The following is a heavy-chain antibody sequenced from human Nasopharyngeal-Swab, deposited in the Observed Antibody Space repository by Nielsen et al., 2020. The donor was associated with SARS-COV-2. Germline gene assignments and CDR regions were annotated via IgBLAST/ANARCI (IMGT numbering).Heavy chain of an antibody. D-gene: IGHD5-18*01. Sequence: GESLKISCAASGFTFSSYGMHWVRQAPGKGLEWVAVISYDGSNKYYADSVKGRFTISRDNSKNTLYLQMNSLRAEDTAVYYCARVRLLLRHYYMDVWGKGTTVTVSS. J-gene: IGHJ6*03. CDR1: GFTFSSYG. V-gene: IGHV3-30*03. CDR2: ISYDGSNK. CDR3: ARVRLLLRHYYMDV.